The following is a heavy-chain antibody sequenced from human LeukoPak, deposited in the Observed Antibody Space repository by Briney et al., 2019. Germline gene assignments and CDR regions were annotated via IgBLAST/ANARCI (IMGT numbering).Heavy chain of an antibody. CDR3: ARVGVYGSGNIDAFDI. CDR1: GYTFTGYY. Sequence: ASVKVSCKASGYTFTGYYMHWVRQAPGQGLEWMGWINPNSGGTNYAQKFQGRVTMTRDTSISTAYMELSRLRSDDTAVYYCARVGVYGSGNIDAFDIWGQGTMVTVSS. D-gene: IGHD3-10*01. V-gene: IGHV1-2*02. J-gene: IGHJ3*02. CDR2: INPNSGGT.